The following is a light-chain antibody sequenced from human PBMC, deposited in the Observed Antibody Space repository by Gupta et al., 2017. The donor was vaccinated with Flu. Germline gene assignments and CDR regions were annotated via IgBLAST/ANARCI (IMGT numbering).Light chain of an antibody. CDR1: QRISNY. CDR3: QHKDITPWT. Sequence: DIQMTQSPSSLSASVGDRVTITCRPSQRISNYLNWYQQKPGKAPKLLIYTTSSLQSGVPSRFSGSGSWTDFTLTISDLQPDDFATYYCQHKDITPWTFGQGTKVEVK. V-gene: IGKV1-39*01. CDR2: TTS. J-gene: IGKJ1*01.